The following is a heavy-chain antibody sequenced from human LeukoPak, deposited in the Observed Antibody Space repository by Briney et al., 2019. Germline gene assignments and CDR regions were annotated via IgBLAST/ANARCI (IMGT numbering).Heavy chain of an antibody. V-gene: IGHV1-46*03. D-gene: IGHD2-2*01. Sequence: GASVKVSCKASGYTFTSYYMHWVRQAPGQGLDWMGIINPSGVSTSYAQKFQGRVTMTRDMSTSTVYMELSSLRSEDTAVYYCAIRYCSSTSCGWFDPWGQGTLVTVSS. CDR2: INPSGVST. J-gene: IGHJ5*02. CDR3: AIRYCSSTSCGWFDP. CDR1: GYTFTSYY.